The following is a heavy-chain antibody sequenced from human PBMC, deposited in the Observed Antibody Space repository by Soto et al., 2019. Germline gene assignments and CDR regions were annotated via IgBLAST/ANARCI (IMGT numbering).Heavy chain of an antibody. V-gene: IGHV1-2*04. CDR1: GYTFTGHY. CDR2: INPKSGGT. CDR3: ARPVGVGATNSDAFDI. J-gene: IGHJ3*02. D-gene: IGHD1-26*01. Sequence: QVQLVQSGAEVKKPGASVTVSCKASGYTFTGHYMHWVRQAPGQGLEWRGWINPKSGGTTYAQKFQGWVTMTRDTSINTVYMELSRLRSDDTAVYYSARPVGVGATNSDAFDIWGQGTLVTVSS.